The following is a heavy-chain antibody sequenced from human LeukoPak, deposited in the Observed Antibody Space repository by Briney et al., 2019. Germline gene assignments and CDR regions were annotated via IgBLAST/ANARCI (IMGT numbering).Heavy chain of an antibody. CDR1: GYSFTSYW. CDR2: IYPGASDT. J-gene: IGHJ3*02. Sequence: GESLNISCKGSGYSFTSYWIGWVRQMPGKGLEWMGIIYPGASDTRYSPSFQGQVTISADKSISTAYLQWSSLKASDTAMYYCARFQIAVAGTVDAFDIWGQGTMVTVSS. CDR3: ARFQIAVAGTVDAFDI. D-gene: IGHD6-19*01. V-gene: IGHV5-51*01.